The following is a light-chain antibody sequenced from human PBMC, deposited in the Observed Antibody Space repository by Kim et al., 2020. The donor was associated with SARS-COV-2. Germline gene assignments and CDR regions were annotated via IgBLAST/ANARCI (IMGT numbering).Light chain of an antibody. Sequence: ASIGDRVTISCRASQTISNYLHWYQQKLGKAPKLLIYGVSSLQSGAPSRFSGSGSGTDFTLTINGLQPEDSATYYCQQSYSAWTFGQGTKVDIK. CDR2: GVS. J-gene: IGKJ1*01. CDR3: QQSYSAWT. CDR1: QTISNY. V-gene: IGKV1-39*01.